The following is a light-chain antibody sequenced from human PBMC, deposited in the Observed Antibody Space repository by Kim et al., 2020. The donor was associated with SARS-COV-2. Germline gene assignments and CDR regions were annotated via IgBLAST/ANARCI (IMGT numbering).Light chain of an antibody. CDR2: EVS. CDR3: SSYAGSNNLV. V-gene: IGLV2-8*01. CDR1: SSDVVGYTY. J-gene: IGLJ2*01. Sequence: GQSVTISCTATSSDVVGYTYVSWYQQHPGKTPKLMIYEVSKRPSGVPDRFSGSKSGNTASLTVSGLQAEDEADYYCSSYAGSNNLVFGGGTQLTVL.